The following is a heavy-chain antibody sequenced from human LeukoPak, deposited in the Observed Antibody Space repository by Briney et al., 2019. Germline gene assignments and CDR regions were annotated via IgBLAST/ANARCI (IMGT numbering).Heavy chain of an antibody. V-gene: IGHV3-7*03. CDR3: ARDQRYCSSSSCPWEPFDY. CDR2: IKQDGSEK. J-gene: IGHJ4*02. Sequence: GGSLRLSCASSGFTFRNYVMHWVRQAPGKGLEWVANIKQDGSEKYYVDSVKGRFTISRDNAKNSLYLQMNSLRAEDTAVYYCARDQRYCSSSSCPWEPFDYWGQGTLVTVSS. CDR1: GFTFRNYV. D-gene: IGHD2-2*01.